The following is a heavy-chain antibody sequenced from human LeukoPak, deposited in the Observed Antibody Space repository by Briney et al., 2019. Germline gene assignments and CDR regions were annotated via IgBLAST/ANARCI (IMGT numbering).Heavy chain of an antibody. CDR3: AREGAIVVVPAAPRAFDY. V-gene: IGHV3-30*03. CDR2: ISYDGSNK. Sequence: PGGSLRLSCAASGFTFSSYGMHWVRQAPGKGLEWVAVISYDGSNKYYADSVKGRFTISRDNSKNTLYLQMNSLRAEDTAVYYCAREGAIVVVPAAPRAFDYWGQGTLVTVSS. J-gene: IGHJ4*02. D-gene: IGHD2-2*01. CDR1: GFTFSSYG.